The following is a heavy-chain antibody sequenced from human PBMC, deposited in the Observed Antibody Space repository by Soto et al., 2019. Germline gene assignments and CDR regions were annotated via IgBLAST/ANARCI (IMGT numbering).Heavy chain of an antibody. Sequence: GGSLRLSCAASGFTFSSYAMHWVRQAPGKGLEWVSAISGSGGSTYYADSVKGRFTISRDNSKNTLYLQMNSLRAEDTAVYYCAKGIHSSGWYCFDYWGQGTVVTVSS. CDR3: AKGIHSSGWYCFDY. CDR2: ISGSGGST. J-gene: IGHJ4*02. CDR1: GFTFSSYA. D-gene: IGHD6-19*01. V-gene: IGHV3-23*01.